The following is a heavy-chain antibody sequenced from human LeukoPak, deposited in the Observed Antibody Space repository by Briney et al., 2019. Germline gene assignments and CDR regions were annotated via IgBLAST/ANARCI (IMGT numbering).Heavy chain of an antibody. J-gene: IGHJ4*02. V-gene: IGHV4-59*08. CDR2: IYYSGST. Sequence: SETLSLTCTVSGGSISSYYRSWIRQPPGKGLEWIGYIYYSGSTNCNPSLKSRVTISVDTSKNQFSLKLSSVTAADTAVYYCARLNSLTAVDTAMAILDYWGQGTLVTVSS. CDR1: GGSISSYY. CDR3: ARLNSLTAVDTAMAILDY. D-gene: IGHD5-18*01.